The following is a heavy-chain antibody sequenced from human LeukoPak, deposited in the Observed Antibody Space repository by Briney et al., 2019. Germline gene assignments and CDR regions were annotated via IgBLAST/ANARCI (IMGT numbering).Heavy chain of an antibody. D-gene: IGHD2/OR15-2a*01. V-gene: IGHV3-48*03. J-gene: IGHJ4*02. CDR1: GFTFRSSE. CDR3: AKVLLRHELDY. Sequence: PGGSLRLSCAASGFTFRSSEMSWVRQAPGKGLEWVSHISSSGSTIYYADSVKGRFTISRDNAKNSLYLQMNSLRAEDTAVYYCAKVLLRHELDYWGQGTLVTVSS. CDR2: ISSSGSTI.